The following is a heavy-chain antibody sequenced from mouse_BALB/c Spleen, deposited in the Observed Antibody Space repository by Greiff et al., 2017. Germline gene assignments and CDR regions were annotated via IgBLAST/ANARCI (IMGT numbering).Heavy chain of an antibody. Sequence: EVQRVESGPSLVKPSQTLSLTCSVTGDSITSGYWNWIRKFPGNKLEYMGYISYSGSTYYNPSLKSRISITRDTSKNQYYLQLNSVTTEDTATYYCARYDSFDYGNYGWAMDYWGQGTSVTVSS. CDR3: ARYDSFDYGNYGWAMDY. V-gene: IGHV3-8*02. D-gene: IGHD2-1*01. J-gene: IGHJ4*01. CDR1: GDSITSGY. CDR2: ISYSGST.